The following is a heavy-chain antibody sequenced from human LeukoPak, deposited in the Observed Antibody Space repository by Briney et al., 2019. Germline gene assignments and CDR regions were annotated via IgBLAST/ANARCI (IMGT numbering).Heavy chain of an antibody. CDR3: ARDEGYCSGGSCYTFDY. D-gene: IGHD2-15*01. V-gene: IGHV4-30-2*01. Sequence: PSETLSLTCTVSGGSISSGGYYWSWIRQPPGKGLEWIGYIYHSGSTYYNPSLKSRVTISVDRSKNQFSLKLSSVTAADTAVYYCARDEGYCSGGSCYTFDYWGQGTLVTVSS. CDR2: IYHSGST. CDR1: GGSISSGGYY. J-gene: IGHJ4*02.